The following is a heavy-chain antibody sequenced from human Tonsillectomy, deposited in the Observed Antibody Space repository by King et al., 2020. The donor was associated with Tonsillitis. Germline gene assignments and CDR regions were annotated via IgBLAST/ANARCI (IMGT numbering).Heavy chain of an antibody. J-gene: IGHJ4*02. V-gene: IGHV4-59*01. Sequence: QLQESGPGLVKPSETLSLTCTVSGGSISSNYWNWVRQPPGKGLEWIGYIYYSGSTNYNPSLKSRVTISVDTSKNQFSLKLSSVTAADTAVYYCVRGSYYGSGHIYFDQWGQGTLLTVSS. D-gene: IGHD3-22*01. CDR2: IYYSGST. CDR3: VRGSYYGSGHIYFDQ. CDR1: GGSISSNY.